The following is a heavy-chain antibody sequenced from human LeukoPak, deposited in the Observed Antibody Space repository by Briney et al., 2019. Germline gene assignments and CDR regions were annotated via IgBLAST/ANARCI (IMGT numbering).Heavy chain of an antibody. Sequence: PGGSLRLSCAASGFTFRSYEMNWVRQAPGKGLEWIGEINHSGSTNYNPSLKSRVTISVDTSKNQFSLKLSSVTAADTAVYYCARGHSSSWSNGDWFDPWGQGTLVTVSS. V-gene: IGHV4-34*01. CDR3: ARGHSSSWSNGDWFDP. CDR2: INHSGST. J-gene: IGHJ5*02. D-gene: IGHD6-13*01. CDR1: GFTFRSYE.